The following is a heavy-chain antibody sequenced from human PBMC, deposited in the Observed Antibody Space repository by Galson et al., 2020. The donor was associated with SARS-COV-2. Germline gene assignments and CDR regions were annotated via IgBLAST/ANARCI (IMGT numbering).Heavy chain of an antibody. V-gene: IGHV3-21*01. D-gene: IGHD5-18*01. Sequence: TGGSLRLSCAASGFTFSSYSMNWVRQAPGKGLEWVSSISSSSSYIYYAYSVKGRFTISRDNAKNSLYLQMNSLRAEDTAVYYCARDRSLYRYAGYVWGQGPTVTVSS. CDR3: ARDRSLYRYAGYV. J-gene: IGHJ6*02. CDR2: ISSSSSYI. CDR1: GFTFSSYS.